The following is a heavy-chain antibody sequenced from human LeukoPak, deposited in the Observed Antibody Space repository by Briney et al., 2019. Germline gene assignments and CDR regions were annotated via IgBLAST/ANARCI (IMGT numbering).Heavy chain of an antibody. CDR2: IYYSGST. V-gene: IGHV4-30-4*01. CDR1: GGSISSGDYY. Sequence: SETLSLTCTVSGGSISSGDYYWSWIRQPPGKGLEWIGYIYYSGSTYYNPSLKSRVTISVDTSKNQFSLKLSSVTAADTAVYYCARGTYYDSSGYYFFDYWGQGTLVTVSP. CDR3: ARGTYYDSSGYYFFDY. J-gene: IGHJ4*02. D-gene: IGHD3-22*01.